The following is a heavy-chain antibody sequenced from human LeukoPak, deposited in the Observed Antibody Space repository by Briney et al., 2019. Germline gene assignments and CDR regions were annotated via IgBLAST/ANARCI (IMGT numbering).Heavy chain of an antibody. CDR2: LGKAGDT. Sequence: GGSLRLSCAASGFTFSTYGMHWVRQGTGKGLEWVSDLGKAGDTYYADSVKGRFTISRENAKDSLYLQMNSLRAGDTAVYYCVRDPSGWGMDGWGQGTTVIVSS. J-gene: IGHJ6*02. V-gene: IGHV3-13*01. CDR3: VRDPSGWGMDG. CDR1: GFTFSTYG.